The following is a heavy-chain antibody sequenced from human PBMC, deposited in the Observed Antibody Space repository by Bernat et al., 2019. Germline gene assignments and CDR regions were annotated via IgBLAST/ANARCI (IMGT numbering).Heavy chain of an antibody. CDR1: GFSFSTYG. CDR3: VTSWSGSFTPFDN. Sequence: QVQLVESGGGVVQPGRSLRLTCAASGFSFSTYGMHWVRQAPGKGLEWVAVIWYDGSKKYYADSVKGRFTISRDNSQNRLYLEMNSLRAEDTAVYYCVTSWSGSFTPFDNWGQGTLVTVSS. CDR2: IWYDGSKK. V-gene: IGHV3-33*01. J-gene: IGHJ4*02. D-gene: IGHD3-3*01.